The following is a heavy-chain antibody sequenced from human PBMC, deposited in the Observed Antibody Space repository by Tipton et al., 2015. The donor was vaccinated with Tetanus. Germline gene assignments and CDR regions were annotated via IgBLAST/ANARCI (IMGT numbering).Heavy chain of an antibody. J-gene: IGHJ4*02. Sequence: TLSLTCTVSGASLRGGDYHWSWIRQPPGKGLEWLAYISGSGTSNSNYYLRSRITMTHDASRNQFSLKLTSVTAADTAVYYCVRGRGLGAYSFGFEYWGQGAQVIVSS. D-gene: IGHD5-18*01. CDR1: GASLRGGDYH. V-gene: IGHV4-61*08. CDR3: VRGRGLGAYSFGFEY. CDR2: ISGSGTS.